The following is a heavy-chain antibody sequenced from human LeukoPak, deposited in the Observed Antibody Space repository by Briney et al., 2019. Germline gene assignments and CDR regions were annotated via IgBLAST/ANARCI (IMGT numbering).Heavy chain of an antibody. V-gene: IGHV3-48*03. D-gene: IGHD4-17*01. CDR2: ISSSGSTI. CDR3: ARVGDYALHYYYYMDV. CDR1: GFTFSIYE. Sequence: GGSLRLPCAASGFTFSIYEMNWVRQAPGKGLEWVSYISSSGSTIYYADSVKGRFTISRDNAKNSLYLQMNSLRAEDTAVYYCARVGDYALHYYYYMDVWGKGTTVTVSS. J-gene: IGHJ6*03.